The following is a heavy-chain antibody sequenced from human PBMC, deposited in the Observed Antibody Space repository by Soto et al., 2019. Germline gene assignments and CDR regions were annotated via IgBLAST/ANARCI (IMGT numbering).Heavy chain of an antibody. D-gene: IGHD3-16*01. J-gene: IGHJ4*02. Sequence: QVQLVESGGGVVQPGRSLRLSCAASGFTFSSYGMHWVRQAPGKGLEWVAVIWYDGSNKYYADSVKGRFTISRDNSKNTLYLQMNSLRAEDTAVYYCASDMIGGDGYGGDYWGQGTLVTVSS. CDR3: ASDMIGGDGYGGDY. CDR1: GFTFSSYG. V-gene: IGHV3-33*01. CDR2: IWYDGSNK.